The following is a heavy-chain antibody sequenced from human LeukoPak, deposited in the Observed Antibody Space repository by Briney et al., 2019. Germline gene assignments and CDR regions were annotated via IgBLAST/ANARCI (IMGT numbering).Heavy chain of an antibody. D-gene: IGHD3-16*01. CDR3: AKDRAGGLYDGFDI. Sequence: PGRSLRLSCAASGFTFDDYAMHWVRQAPGKGLEWVSGISWNSGSIGYADSVKGRFTISRDNAKNSLYLQMNSLRAEDTALYYCAKDRAGGLYDGFDIWGQGTMVTVSS. CDR2: ISWNSGSI. V-gene: IGHV3-9*01. J-gene: IGHJ3*02. CDR1: GFTFDDYA.